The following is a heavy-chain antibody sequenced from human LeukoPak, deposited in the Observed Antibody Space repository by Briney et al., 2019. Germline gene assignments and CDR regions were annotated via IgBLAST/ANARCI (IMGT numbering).Heavy chain of an antibody. CDR1: GESFSAFS. J-gene: IGHJ6*03. D-gene: IGHD3-22*01. V-gene: IGHV4-34*01. CDR2: ISHRGRT. Sequence: SETLSLTCAVYGESFSAFSWNWLRQSPGRGLEWIGEISHRGRTTYNPSLNSRVIISVDASKNQFSLNLTSVTAADTAVYYCARGMVVKFPYMDVWGQGATVAVSS. CDR3: ARGMVVKFPYMDV.